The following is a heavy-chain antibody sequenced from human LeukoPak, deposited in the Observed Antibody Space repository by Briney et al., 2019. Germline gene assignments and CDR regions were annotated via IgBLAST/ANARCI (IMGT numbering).Heavy chain of an antibody. CDR3: AREREVLYGSGTPSGYYYYYYMDV. D-gene: IGHD3-10*01. Sequence: KTSETLSLTCTVSGGSISSYYWSWIRQPAGKGLEWIGRIYTSGSTNYNPSLKSRVTMSVDTSKNQFSLKLSSVTAADTAVYYCAREREVLYGSGTPSGYYYYYYMDVWGKGTTVTISS. CDR2: IYTSGST. V-gene: IGHV4-4*07. CDR1: GGSISSYY. J-gene: IGHJ6*03.